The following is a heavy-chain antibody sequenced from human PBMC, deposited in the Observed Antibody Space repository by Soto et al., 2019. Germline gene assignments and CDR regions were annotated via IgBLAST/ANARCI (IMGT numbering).Heavy chain of an antibody. CDR2: INAGSGNT. J-gene: IGHJ3*02. D-gene: IGHD3-3*02. Sequence: QAQLVQSGAEMKKPGASVKVSCKATGYTFSAYTMNWVRQAPGQSLEWMGWINAGSGNTKYSQNFRGRGSITRHTSSSTVYMELTGLTSEDTALYYCARDTETLGPRANDALDICGKGTMVTVSS. CDR3: ARDTETLGPRANDALDI. CDR1: GYTFSAYT. V-gene: IGHV1-3*01.